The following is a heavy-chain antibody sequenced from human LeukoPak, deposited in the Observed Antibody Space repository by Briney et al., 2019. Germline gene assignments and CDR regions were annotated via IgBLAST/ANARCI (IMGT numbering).Heavy chain of an antibody. V-gene: IGHV1-2*02. CDR3: ARDMVTMVRGVRVIDY. D-gene: IGHD3-10*01. Sequence: ASVKVSCKASGCTFTGYYMHWVRQAPGQGLEWMGWINPNSGGTNYAQKFQGRVTMTRDTSISTAYMELSRLRSDDTAVYYCARDMVTMVRGVRVIDYWGQGTLVTVSS. CDR2: INPNSGGT. J-gene: IGHJ4*02. CDR1: GCTFTGYY.